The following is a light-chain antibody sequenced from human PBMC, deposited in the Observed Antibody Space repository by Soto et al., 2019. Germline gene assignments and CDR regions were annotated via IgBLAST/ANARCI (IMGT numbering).Light chain of an antibody. CDR2: DVV. CDR3: ISYTSSGTYV. Sequence: QSVLTQPASVSGSTGQSITISCTGTSSDVGGYKYVSWYQQHPGKAPKVLRYDVVYRSSGVSNRFSGSKSGNTASLTISGLQAEDEADYYCISYTSSGTYVFGTGTKVTVL. J-gene: IGLJ1*01. CDR1: SSDVGGYKY. V-gene: IGLV2-14*03.